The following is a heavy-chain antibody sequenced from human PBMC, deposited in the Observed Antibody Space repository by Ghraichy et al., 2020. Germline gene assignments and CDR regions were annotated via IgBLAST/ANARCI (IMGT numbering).Heavy chain of an antibody. D-gene: IGHD3-22*01. Sequence: SQTLSLTCTVSGGSISSYYWSWIRQPPGKGLEWIGYIYYSGSTNYNPSLKSRVTISVDTSKNQFSLKLSSVTAADTAVYYCARAPYTLTYDSSGYYPLVYWGQGTLVTVSS. V-gene: IGHV4-59*01. CDR1: GGSISSYY. J-gene: IGHJ4*02. CDR2: IYYSGST. CDR3: ARAPYTLTYDSSGYYPLVY.